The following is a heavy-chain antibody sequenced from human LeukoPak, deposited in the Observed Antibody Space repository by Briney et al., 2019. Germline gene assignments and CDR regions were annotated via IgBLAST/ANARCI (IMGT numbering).Heavy chain of an antibody. CDR1: GGSISSYY. J-gene: IGHJ6*03. CDR2: IYTSGST. CDR3: ARELAAAAGSYPRDVYYMDV. Sequence: PSETLSLTCTVSGGSISSYYWSWIRQPAGKGLEWIGRIYTSGSTNYNPSLKSRVTMSVDTSKNQFSLKLSSVTAADTAVYYCARELAAAAGSYPRDVYYMDVWGKGTTVTVSS. D-gene: IGHD6-13*01. V-gene: IGHV4-4*07.